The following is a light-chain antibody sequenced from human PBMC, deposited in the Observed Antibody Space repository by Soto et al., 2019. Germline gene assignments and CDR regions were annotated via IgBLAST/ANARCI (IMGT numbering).Light chain of an antibody. CDR3: QHYNKWPFT. CDR1: QGISSN. J-gene: IGKJ3*01. CDR2: GAS. Sequence: EIVMTQSPATLSVSPGERATLSCRASQGISSNLAWYQQKPGQAPRLLIFGASSRATGIPARFSGSGSGTEFPLPITSLQSEDFAVYSCQHYNKWPFTFVPGPKVDIK. V-gene: IGKV3-15*01.